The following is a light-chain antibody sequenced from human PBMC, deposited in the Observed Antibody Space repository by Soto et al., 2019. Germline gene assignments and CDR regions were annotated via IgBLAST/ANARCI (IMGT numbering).Light chain of an antibody. CDR2: GAS. J-gene: IGKJ4*01. V-gene: IGKV3-20*01. CDR3: QQYGSSPLT. Sequence: EIVLTQSPATLSLSPGERATLSCRASQSVSSSYLAWYQQKPGQAPRLLIYGASSRATGLPGRFSGSGSGTDFTLTISRLEPEDFAVYYCQQYGSSPLTFGGGTKVEIK. CDR1: QSVSSSY.